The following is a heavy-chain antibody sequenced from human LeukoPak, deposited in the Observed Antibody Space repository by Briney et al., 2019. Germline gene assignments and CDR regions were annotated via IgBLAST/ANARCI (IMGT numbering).Heavy chain of an antibody. V-gene: IGHV3-53*01. Sequence: GGSLRLSCVASGFTVNHIYMNWVRQAPGKGREWGSAIYSAGATNYADSVRGRFTISRDISQNTLYLQMDGLRAEDTAVYYCARVPVLFWSGAYDLWGQGTLVTVSS. CDR3: ARVPVLFWSGAYDL. D-gene: IGHD3-3*01. J-gene: IGHJ5*02. CDR2: IYSAGAT. CDR1: GFTVNHIY.